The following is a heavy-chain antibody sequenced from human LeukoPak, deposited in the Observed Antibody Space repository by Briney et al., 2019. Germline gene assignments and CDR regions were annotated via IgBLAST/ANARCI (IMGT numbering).Heavy chain of an antibody. CDR3: ARQQSYGDYVDY. D-gene: IGHD4-17*01. CDR1: GGSISSSNYY. V-gene: IGHV4-39*01. CDR2: IYYSGST. Sequence: PSETLSLTCTVSGGSISSSNYYWGWIRQPPGKGLEWIGSIYYSGSTYYNPSLKSRVTISVDTSKNQFSLKLSSVTAADTAVYYCARQQSYGDYVDYWGQGTLVTVSS. J-gene: IGHJ4*02.